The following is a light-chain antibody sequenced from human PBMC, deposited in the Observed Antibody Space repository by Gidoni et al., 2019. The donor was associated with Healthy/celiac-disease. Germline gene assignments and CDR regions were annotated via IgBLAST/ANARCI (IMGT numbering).Light chain of an antibody. J-gene: IGKJ1*01. CDR3: MQALQTLWT. CDR2: LGS. Sequence: IVMTQSPLSLPVTPGEPASIPCRSSQSLLHSNGYNYLDWYLQKPGQSPQLLIYLGSNRVAGVPDRCSGSGSGTDFTLKISRVEAEDVGVYYCMQALQTLWTFGQXTKVEIK. V-gene: IGKV2-28*01. CDR1: QSLLHSNGYNY.